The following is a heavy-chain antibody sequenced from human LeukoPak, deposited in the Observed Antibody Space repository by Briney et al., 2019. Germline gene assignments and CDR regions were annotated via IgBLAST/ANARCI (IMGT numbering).Heavy chain of an antibody. CDR1: GFTFSSYA. J-gene: IGHJ6*03. Sequence: PGGSLRLSCAASGFTFSSYAMSWVRQAPGKGLECISGFSGSGGSTYYADSVKGRFTISRDNPKNTLYLQMNSLRAEDTAVYYCARGRPTWIQSLAGYYYYMDVWGKGTTVTVSS. V-gene: IGHV3-23*01. D-gene: IGHD5-18*01. CDR3: ARGRPTWIQSLAGYYYYMDV. CDR2: FSGSGGST.